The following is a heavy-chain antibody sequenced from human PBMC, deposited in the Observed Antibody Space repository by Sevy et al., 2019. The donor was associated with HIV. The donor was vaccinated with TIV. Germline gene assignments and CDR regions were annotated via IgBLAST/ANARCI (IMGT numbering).Heavy chain of an antibody. V-gene: IGHV3-74*01. J-gene: IGHJ5*02. Sequence: GGSLRLSCTASGFISSPYWMQWVRQAPGKGLVWVSRINPDGSITSYADAVKGRFTISRDNAKNTLYLQMNSLRAEDTAVYYCAKAGYYYDSSGYNWFDPWGQGTLFTVSS. CDR1: GFISSPYW. CDR3: AKAGYYYDSSGYNWFDP. CDR2: INPDGSIT. D-gene: IGHD3-22*01.